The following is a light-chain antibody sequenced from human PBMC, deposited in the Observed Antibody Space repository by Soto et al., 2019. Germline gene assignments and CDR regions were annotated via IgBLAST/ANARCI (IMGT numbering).Light chain of an antibody. CDR1: RSILSSSNNKNF. Sequence: DIVMTQSPDSLSVSLGERATINCKSSRSILSSSNNKNFLAWYQQTPGQPPRLLIYWASTRQSGVPDRFSGSGSGTDFTLAISSLQAEDVVVYYCQQYYCSPFTLGPGTKVDIK. J-gene: IGKJ3*01. CDR2: WAS. CDR3: QQYYCSPFT. V-gene: IGKV4-1*01.